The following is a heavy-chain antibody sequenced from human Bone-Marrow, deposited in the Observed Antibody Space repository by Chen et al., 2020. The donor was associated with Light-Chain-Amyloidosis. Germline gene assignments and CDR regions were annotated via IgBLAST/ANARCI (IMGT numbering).Heavy chain of an antibody. V-gene: IGHV3-48*01. CDR2: ISSISSTI. J-gene: IGHJ6*03. CDR3: AREAARRYYYYYMDV. D-gene: IGHD6-6*01. CDR1: GFSFSDYS. Sequence: HLVESGGGLVQPGGSLRLSCAGSGFSFSDYSMNWVRQAPGKGLEWVSYISSISSTIYYADSVKGRFTISRDNAKNSLYLQMNSLRAEDTAVYYCAREAARRYYYYYMDVWGKGTTVTVSS.